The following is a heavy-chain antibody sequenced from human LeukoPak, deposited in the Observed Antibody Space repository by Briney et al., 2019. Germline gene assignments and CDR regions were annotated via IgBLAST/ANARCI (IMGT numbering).Heavy chain of an antibody. CDR1: GFTFSSYW. V-gene: IGHV3-74*01. CDR2: INSDGSGT. J-gene: IGHJ3*02. D-gene: IGHD6-13*01. CDR3: ARVRAAAGTMGAFDI. Sequence: PGGSLRLSCAASGFTFSSYWMHWVRQAPGKGLVWVSRINSDGSGTSYADSVKGRFTISRDNAKNTLYLQMNSLRAEDTAVYYCARVRAAAGTMGAFDIWGQGTMVTVSS.